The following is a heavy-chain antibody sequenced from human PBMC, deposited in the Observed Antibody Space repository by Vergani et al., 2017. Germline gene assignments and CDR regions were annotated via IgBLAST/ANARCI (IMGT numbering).Heavy chain of an antibody. V-gene: IGHV5-51*01. CDR3: ARQNRWETGLYHDYGDDY. CDR2: IYPGDSDT. CDR1: GYSFTSYW. J-gene: IGHJ4*02. Sequence: EVQLVQSGAEVKKPGESLKISCKGSGYSFTSYWIGWVRQMPGKGLEWMGIIYPGDSDTRYSPSFQGQVTISADKSISTAYLQWSSLKASDTAMYYCARQNRWETGLYHDYGDDYWGQGTLVTVSS. D-gene: IGHD4-17*01.